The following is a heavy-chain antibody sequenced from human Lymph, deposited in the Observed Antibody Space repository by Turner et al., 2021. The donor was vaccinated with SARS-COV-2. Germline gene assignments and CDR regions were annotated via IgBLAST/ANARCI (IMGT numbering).Heavy chain of an antibody. J-gene: IGHJ4*02. V-gene: IGHV3-23*01. CDR3: AKGVRGAMIVVVIPYFDY. Sequence: EVQLLESGGGLVQPGGSLRLSCAASGFTFSSYAISWVRQAPGKGLEWVSAISVSGGETYYADSVKGRFTISRDNSKNTLYLQMNSLRAEDTAVYYCAKGVRGAMIVVVIPYFDYWGQGTLVTVSS. D-gene: IGHD3-22*01. CDR2: ISVSGGET. CDR1: GFTFSSYA.